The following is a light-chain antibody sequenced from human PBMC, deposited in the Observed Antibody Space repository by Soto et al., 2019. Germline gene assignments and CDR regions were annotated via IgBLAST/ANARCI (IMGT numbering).Light chain of an antibody. CDR2: DVT. V-gene: IGLV2-14*01. CDR1: SSDVGGYNF. CDR3: SSYTSISTYV. Sequence: QSALTHPASVSGSPGQSITISCTGTSSDVGGYNFVSWYQQHPDKAPKLMIYDVTNRPSGVSNRFSGSKSGNTASLTISGLQAEDEADYYCSSYTSISTYVFGTGTKVTV. J-gene: IGLJ1*01.